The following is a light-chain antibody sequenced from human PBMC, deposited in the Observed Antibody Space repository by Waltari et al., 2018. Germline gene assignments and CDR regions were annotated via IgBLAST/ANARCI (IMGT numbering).Light chain of an antibody. V-gene: IGLV1-44*01. CDR1: NSNIGNNP. J-gene: IGLJ3*02. CDR2: INN. CDR3: AAWDDSLNVWV. Sequence: QSVLTQPPSASGTPGPRVAISCSGTNSNIGNNPVSWYQQLPGTAPNLLIFINNQRPSGVPDRFSASKSGTSASLAISGLQSDDEADYYCAAWDDSLNVWVFGGGTKVTVL.